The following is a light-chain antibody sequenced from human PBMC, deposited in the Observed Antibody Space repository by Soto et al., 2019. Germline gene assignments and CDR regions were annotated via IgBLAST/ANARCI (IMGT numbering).Light chain of an antibody. Sequence: DIHMTQSPSTLSASVGDRVTITCRASQSITSWLAWYQQKPGKAPKLLIHGASSLESGVPSRFSGSGSGTEFTLTINSMQPDDFANYYCQQYSSFSRTFGQGTKVDIK. J-gene: IGKJ1*01. CDR2: GAS. CDR1: QSITSW. CDR3: QQYSSFSRT. V-gene: IGKV1-5*01.